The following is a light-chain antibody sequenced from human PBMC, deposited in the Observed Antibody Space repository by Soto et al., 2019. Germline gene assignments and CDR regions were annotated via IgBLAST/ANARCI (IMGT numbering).Light chain of an antibody. CDR2: ETS. CDR1: QSVATN. CDR3: QHHNHWPS. Sequence: IVMTQSPATLSLSLGERATLSCRASQSVATNLALYQQKTGQAPRLLIYETSTRATGIPARFSGSGTGTVFIRTISSLQSDDVAVYYCQHHNHWPSFGQGTNLEIK. V-gene: IGKV3-15*01. J-gene: IGKJ2*01.